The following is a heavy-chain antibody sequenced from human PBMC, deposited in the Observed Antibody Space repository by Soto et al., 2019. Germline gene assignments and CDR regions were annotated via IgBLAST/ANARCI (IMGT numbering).Heavy chain of an antibody. V-gene: IGHV3-72*01. D-gene: IGHD3-16*01. CDR2: VRKKANSYTT. Sequence: GGSLRLSCAASGFTFSDHYMDWVRQAPGKGLEWVGRVRKKANSYTTEYAASVKGRFTISRDDSKNSLYLQMSSLETEDTAVYYCTRAGVSPTFIDYWGQGTLVTVSS. CDR3: TRAGVSPTFIDY. J-gene: IGHJ4*02. CDR1: GFTFSDHY.